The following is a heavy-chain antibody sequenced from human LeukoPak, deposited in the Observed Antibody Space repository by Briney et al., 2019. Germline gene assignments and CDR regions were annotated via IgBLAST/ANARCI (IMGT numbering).Heavy chain of an antibody. CDR1: GFTFSSYE. CDR2: ISSSGGTI. J-gene: IGHJ6*02. V-gene: IGHV3-48*03. Sequence: GGSLRLSCAASGFTFSSYEMNWGRQAPGKGLEWVSYISSSGGTIYYADPVKGRFTISRDNAKNSLYLQMNSLRAEDTAVYYCARAVLYYYYGMDVWGQGTTVTVSS. CDR3: ARAVLYYYYGMDV.